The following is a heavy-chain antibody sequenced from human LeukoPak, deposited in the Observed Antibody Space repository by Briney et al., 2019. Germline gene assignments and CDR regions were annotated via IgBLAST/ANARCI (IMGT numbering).Heavy chain of an antibody. CDR3: AKGCSGGSCYSRQYFQH. Sequence: QSGGSLRLSCAASGFTFSNYWTHWVRQAPGKGLVWVSRINGDGSNTNYADSVKGRFTISRDNAKNTLYLQMNSLRAEDTAVYYCAKGCSGGSCYSRQYFQHWGQGTLVTVSS. J-gene: IGHJ1*01. D-gene: IGHD2-15*01. CDR1: GFTFSNYW. CDR2: INGDGSNT. V-gene: IGHV3-74*01.